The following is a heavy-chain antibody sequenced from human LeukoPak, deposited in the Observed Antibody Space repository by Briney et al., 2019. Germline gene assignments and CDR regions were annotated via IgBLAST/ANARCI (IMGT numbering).Heavy chain of an antibody. V-gene: IGHV4-34*01. Sequence: SETLSLTCAVYGGSFSGYYWSWIRQPPGKGLEWIGEINHSGSTNYNPSLKSRVTISVDTSKNQFSLKLSSVTAADTAVYYCARRRGAGYSSSWYNPFDYWGQETLVTVSS. D-gene: IGHD6-13*01. CDR1: GGSFSGYY. J-gene: IGHJ4*02. CDR2: INHSGST. CDR3: ARRRGAGYSSSWYNPFDY.